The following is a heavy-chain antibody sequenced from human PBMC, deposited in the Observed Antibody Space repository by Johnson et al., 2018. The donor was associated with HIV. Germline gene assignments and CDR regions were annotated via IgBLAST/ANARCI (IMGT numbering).Heavy chain of an antibody. D-gene: IGHD3-22*01. CDR3: AREGNYYDSSPADAFDI. CDR2: ISHDGSNK. Sequence: VQLVESGGGLVQPGGSLRLSCAASGFTFTTSAMSWVRQAPGKGLEWVAVISHDGSNKYYADSVRGRFTISRDKSRNTLYLQMNSLRAEDTAVHYCAREGNYYDSSPADAFDIWGQGTMVTVSS. V-gene: IGHV3-30-3*01. CDR1: GFTFTTSA. J-gene: IGHJ3*02.